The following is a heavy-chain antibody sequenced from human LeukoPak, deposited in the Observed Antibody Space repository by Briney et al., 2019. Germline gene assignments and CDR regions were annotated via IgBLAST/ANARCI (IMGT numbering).Heavy chain of an antibody. D-gene: IGHD1-26*01. CDR2: INWNGGST. CDR3: ARGVGATGVNAFDI. CDR1: GFTFDDYG. Sequence: GGSLRLSCAASGFTFDDYGMSWVRQAPGKGLEWVSGINWNGGSTGYADSVKSRFTISRDNAKNSLYLQMDSLRAEDTALYHCARGVGATGVNAFDIWGQGTMVTVSS. J-gene: IGHJ3*02. V-gene: IGHV3-20*01.